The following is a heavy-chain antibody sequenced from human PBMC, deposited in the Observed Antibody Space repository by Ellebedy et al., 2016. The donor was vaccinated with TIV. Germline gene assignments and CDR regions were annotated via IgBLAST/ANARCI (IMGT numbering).Heavy chain of an antibody. CDR2: ISWNSGTT. D-gene: IGHD6-6*01. CDR1: GFTFDDYA. Sequence: SLKISXAASGFTFDDYAIHWVRQAPGKGLECVSGISWNSGTTDYADFVKGRFTISRDNAKNSLYLQMNRLRADDTAFYYCARDLRITARDYYLDYWGQGTLVTVSS. V-gene: IGHV3-9*01. CDR3: ARDLRITARDYYLDY. J-gene: IGHJ4*02.